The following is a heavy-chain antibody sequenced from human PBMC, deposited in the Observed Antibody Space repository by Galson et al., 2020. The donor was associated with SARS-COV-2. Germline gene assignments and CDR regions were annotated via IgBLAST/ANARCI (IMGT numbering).Heavy chain of an antibody. Sequence: GQSMRLSCAASGFTFSSYWTHWDPQAPEKGLVSVSRINSDGSSRSYADSVKGRLTISRDNAKNTLTLQMTSLRAEDTAMYYCAKEYYDDRIGPLDGFEIWGQGTMVTVSS. CDR1: GFTFSSYW. D-gene: IGHD3-22*01. CDR3: AKEYYDDRIGPLDGFEI. CDR2: INSDGSSR. V-gene: IGHV3-74*01. J-gene: IGHJ3*02.